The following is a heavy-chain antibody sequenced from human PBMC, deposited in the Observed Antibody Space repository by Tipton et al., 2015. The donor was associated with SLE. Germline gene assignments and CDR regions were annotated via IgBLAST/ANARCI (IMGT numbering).Heavy chain of an antibody. J-gene: IGHJ3*02. V-gene: IGHV3-53*05. CDR2: IYSGGST. Sequence: SLRLSCAASGFTIATYAINWVRQAPGKGLEWVSVIYSGGSTYYADSVKGQFTISRDNSKNTLYLQMNSLRAEDTAVYYCAGPYSHGAFDIWGQGTMVTVSS. D-gene: IGHD6-13*01. CDR1: GFTIATYA. CDR3: AGPYSHGAFDI.